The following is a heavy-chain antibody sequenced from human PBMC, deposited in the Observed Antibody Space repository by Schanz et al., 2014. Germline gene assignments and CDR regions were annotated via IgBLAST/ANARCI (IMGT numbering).Heavy chain of an antibody. CDR3: ARARGVMDV. V-gene: IGHV3-30*04. Sequence: QAQLVESGGGVVQPGRSLRLSCSASGFTFRTYAMHWVRQAPGKGLEWMAVVSFDGNNTDYADSVKGRFTISRDNSRNTVYLQMNTLRHEETAIYYCARARGVMDVWGQGILVTVSS. J-gene: IGHJ4*02. D-gene: IGHD3-16*01. CDR1: GFTFRTYA. CDR2: VSFDGNNT.